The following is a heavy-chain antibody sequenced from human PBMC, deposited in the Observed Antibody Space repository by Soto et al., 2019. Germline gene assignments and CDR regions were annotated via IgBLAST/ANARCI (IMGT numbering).Heavy chain of an antibody. D-gene: IGHD3-9*01. Sequence: ASVKLSCKTSGYTFTSYRISWLRHAPREARDWIGSSSAYHGNTDYAQKLQGRVTMTTDPSTSTASMELSSLRSDDTAVYYCARSPLRLYDILTGYYRAYYYGMGVWGQGSTVTVSS. CDR2: SSAYHGNT. V-gene: IGHV1-18*01. CDR1: GYTFTSYR. J-gene: IGHJ6*02. CDR3: ARSPLRLYDILTGYYRAYYYGMGV.